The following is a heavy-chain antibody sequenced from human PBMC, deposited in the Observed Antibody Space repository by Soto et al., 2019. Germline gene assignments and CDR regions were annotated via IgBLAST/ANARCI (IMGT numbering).Heavy chain of an antibody. V-gene: IGHV2-5*01. CDR1: GFSLSTGGLA. J-gene: IGHJ6*01. CDR3: ANKLRSLDTLDV. Sequence: QITLEESAPTLVRPTQTLTLSCIFPGFSLSTGGLAVGWIRQPPGKALEWLALIYWNDDKLYSPSLKTRLTVTKDTSKNQVVLTMNNVDPVDTATYYCANKLRSLDTLDVLGRGTTVTVSS. CDR2: IYWNDDK. D-gene: IGHD3-3*01.